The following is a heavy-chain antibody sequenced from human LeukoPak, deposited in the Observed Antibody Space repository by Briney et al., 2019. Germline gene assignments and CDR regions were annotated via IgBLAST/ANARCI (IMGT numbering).Heavy chain of an antibody. CDR2: VNHSGST. D-gene: IGHD1-20*01. Sequence: SETLSLTCAVYGGSFSDYYWSWIRQPPGKGLEWIGDVNHSGSTNYNPSLKSRVTISVDTSKNQFSLKLTSVTAADTAVYYCARDSYNWNVDAFDPWGQGTLVTVSS. V-gene: IGHV4-34*01. CDR3: ARDSYNWNVDAFDP. J-gene: IGHJ5*02. CDR1: GGSFSDYY.